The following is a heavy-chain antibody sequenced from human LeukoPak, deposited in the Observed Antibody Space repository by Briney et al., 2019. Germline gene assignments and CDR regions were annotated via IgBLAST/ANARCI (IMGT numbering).Heavy chain of an antibody. J-gene: IGHJ5*02. CDR2: IYYSGST. D-gene: IGHD6-13*01. Sequence: SETLSLTCTVSGGSISSSSYYWGWIRQPPGKGLEWIGSIYYSGSTYYNPSLKSRVTISVDTSKNQFSLKLSSVTAADTAVYYCARVCLSRWSSSFAWFDPWGQGTLVTVSS. CDR1: GGSISSSSYY. V-gene: IGHV4-39*07. CDR3: ARVCLSRWSSSFAWFDP.